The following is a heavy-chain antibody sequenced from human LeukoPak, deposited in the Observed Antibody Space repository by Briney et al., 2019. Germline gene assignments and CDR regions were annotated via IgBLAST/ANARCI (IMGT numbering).Heavy chain of an antibody. CDR2: IYYSGST. D-gene: IGHD6-19*01. CDR3: ARREQWPVRRDFDY. J-gene: IGHJ4*02. V-gene: IGHV4-39*02. Sequence: PSETLSLTCTVSGGSISSSPYYWGWIRQPPGKGLEWIGSIYYSGSTYYNPSLESRVTISVDTSKNHFSLKLSSVTAADTAVYYCARREQWPVRRDFDYWGQGTLVTVSS. CDR1: GGSISSSPYY.